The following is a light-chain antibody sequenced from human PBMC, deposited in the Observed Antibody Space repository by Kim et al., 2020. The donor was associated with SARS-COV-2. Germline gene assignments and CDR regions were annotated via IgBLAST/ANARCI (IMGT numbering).Light chain of an antibody. V-gene: IGLV3-1*01. CDR1: KLGDKY. CDR2: QDS. J-gene: IGLJ2*01. Sequence: VSPGQTASITCSGDKLGDKYACWYQQKPGQSPVLVIYQDSKRPSGIPERFSGSNSGNTATLTISGTQAMDEADYYCQAWDSSIAYVFGGGTQLTVL. CDR3: QAWDSSIAYV.